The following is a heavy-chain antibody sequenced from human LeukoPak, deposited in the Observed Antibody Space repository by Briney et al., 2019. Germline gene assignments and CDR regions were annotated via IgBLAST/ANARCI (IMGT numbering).Heavy chain of an antibody. Sequence: GGSLRLSCAASGFTFSSYWMSWVRQAPGKGLEWVANIKQDGSEKYYVDSVKGRFTISRDNAKNSLYLQMNSLRAEDTAVYYCASLYGSGSYSSDWFDPWGQGTLVTVSS. D-gene: IGHD3-10*01. CDR1: GFTFSSYW. CDR2: IKQDGSEK. V-gene: IGHV3-7*01. J-gene: IGHJ5*02. CDR3: ASLYGSGSYSSDWFDP.